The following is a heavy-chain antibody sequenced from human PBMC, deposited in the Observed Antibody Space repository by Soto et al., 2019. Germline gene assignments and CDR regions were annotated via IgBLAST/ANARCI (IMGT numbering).Heavy chain of an antibody. J-gene: IGHJ4*02. V-gene: IGHV3-30*03. D-gene: IGHD2-2*01. Sequence: GGSLRLSCTASGFDFSNSGIQWVRQTPGKGLEWVALISFDGDKYYVDSVRGRFTISRDNPTNTVYLQMNRLRPEDTGVYYCAREYARGCCQLWGQGTLVTVSS. CDR2: ISFDGDK. CDR1: GFDFSNSG. CDR3: AREYARGCCQL.